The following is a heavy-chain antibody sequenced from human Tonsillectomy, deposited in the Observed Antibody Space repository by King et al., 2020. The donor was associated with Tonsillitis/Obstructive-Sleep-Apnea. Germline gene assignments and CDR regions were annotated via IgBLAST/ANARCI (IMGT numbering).Heavy chain of an antibody. Sequence: VQLQQWGAGLLKPSETLSLTCAVYGGSFSGYYWSWIRQPPGKGLEWIGEINHSGSTNYNPSLKSRVTISVDTSKNQFSLKLSSVTAAGTAVYYCAGDSSGYYPFDYWGQGTLVTVSS. CDR3: AGDSSGYYPFDY. D-gene: IGHD3-22*01. V-gene: IGHV4-34*01. J-gene: IGHJ4*02. CDR2: INHSGST. CDR1: GGSFSGYY.